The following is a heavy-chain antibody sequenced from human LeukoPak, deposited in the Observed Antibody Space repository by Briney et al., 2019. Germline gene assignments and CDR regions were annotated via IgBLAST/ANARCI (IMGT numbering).Heavy chain of an antibody. CDR2: IIPIFGTA. D-gene: IGHD6-19*01. V-gene: IGHV1-69*05. CDR3: ASEVAGTLLGFNP. J-gene: IGHJ5*02. Sequence: SVKVSCKASGGTFSSYAISWVRQAPGQGLEWMGGIIPIFGTANYAQKFQGRVTITTDESTSTAYMELSSLRSEDTAVYYCASEVAGTLLGFNPWGQGTLVTVSS. CDR1: GGTFSSYA.